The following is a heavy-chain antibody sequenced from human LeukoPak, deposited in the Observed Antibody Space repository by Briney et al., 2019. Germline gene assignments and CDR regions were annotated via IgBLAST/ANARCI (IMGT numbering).Heavy chain of an antibody. Sequence: GGSLRLSCAASGFTFSDYWMHWVRQAPGKGLVWVSRINIDGSDTTYADSVKGRFTISRDNAKSTLYLQMNRLRVEDTAVYFCARDRSPTNGGFDYWGQEPLVTVSS. CDR1: GFTFSDYW. D-gene: IGHD7-27*01. V-gene: IGHV3-74*01. CDR3: ARDRSPTNGGFDY. J-gene: IGHJ4*02. CDR2: INIDGSDT.